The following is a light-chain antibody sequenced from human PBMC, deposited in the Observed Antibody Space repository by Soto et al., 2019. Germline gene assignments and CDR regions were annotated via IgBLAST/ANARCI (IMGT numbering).Light chain of an antibody. CDR1: RSINNG. J-gene: IGKJ5*01. CDR2: DAS. Sequence: DIQMTQSPSSLSPSVGDRVTITCRASRSINNGLAWYQQKPGKAPNLLIYDASTLERGVPSRFSGTGSGTEFTLTISSLQPDDFATYYCQQYHRSSITFGQGTRLEIK. CDR3: QQYHRSSIT. V-gene: IGKV1-5*01.